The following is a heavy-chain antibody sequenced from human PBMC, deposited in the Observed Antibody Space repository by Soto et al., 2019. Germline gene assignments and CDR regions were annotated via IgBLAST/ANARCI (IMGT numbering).Heavy chain of an antibody. CDR1: GFTFSTYW. V-gene: IGHV3-74*01. D-gene: IGHD6-6*01. CDR3: ARENRSSYYFDY. J-gene: IGHJ4*02. Sequence: EVQLVESGGGLVQPGGSLRLSCAASGFTFSTYWMHWVRQAPGKGLVWVSRIHSDGSATNYADPVKGRFTISRDNDKNTLYLQMNSLRAEDKAVYYCARENRSSYYFDYWGQGTLVTVSS. CDR2: IHSDGSAT.